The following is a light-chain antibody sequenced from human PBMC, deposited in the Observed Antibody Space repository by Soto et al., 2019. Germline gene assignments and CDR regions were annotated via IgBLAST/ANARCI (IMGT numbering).Light chain of an antibody. Sequence: QAVVTQPPSVSGAPGQRVTISCTGSSSNIGAGYDVHWYQQLPGTAPKLLIYGNSNRPSGVPDRFSGSKSGTSGSLAITGLQAEDEADYYCQSYDSSLSGVFGGGTKL. CDR1: SSNIGAGYD. CDR2: GNS. V-gene: IGLV1-40*01. J-gene: IGLJ3*02. CDR3: QSYDSSLSGV.